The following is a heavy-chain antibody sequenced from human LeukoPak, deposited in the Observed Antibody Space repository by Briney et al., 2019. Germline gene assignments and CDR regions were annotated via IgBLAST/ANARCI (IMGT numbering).Heavy chain of an antibody. D-gene: IGHD6-13*01. CDR3: ARDRIAAAGTWDY. Sequence: GGSLRLSCAASGFIFSDYYMNWVRQAPGKGLEWVSYISSRSRTIYYTDSVKGRFTISRDNAKNSLYLQMNSLRAEDTAVYYCARDRIAAAGTWDYWGQGTLVTVSS. V-gene: IGHV3-11*04. CDR1: GFIFSDYY. CDR2: ISSRSRTI. J-gene: IGHJ4*02.